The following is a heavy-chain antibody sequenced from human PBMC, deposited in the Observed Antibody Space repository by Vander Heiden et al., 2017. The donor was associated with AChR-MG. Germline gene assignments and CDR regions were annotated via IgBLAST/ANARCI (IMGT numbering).Heavy chain of an antibody. Sequence: QLQLQESGPGLVKPSETLSLTCTVSGHSIRISIYYGGWIRQHPGKGLEWSGSIYYSRSTYYNPSLKRRVTISVETSKNQFSLKLSSVTAADTAVYYCARHVSSTVTKENWFDPWGQGTLVTVSS. CDR2: IYYSRST. CDR1: GHSIRISIYY. D-gene: IGHD4-17*01. V-gene: IGHV4-39*01. CDR3: ARHVSSTVTKENWFDP. J-gene: IGHJ5*02.